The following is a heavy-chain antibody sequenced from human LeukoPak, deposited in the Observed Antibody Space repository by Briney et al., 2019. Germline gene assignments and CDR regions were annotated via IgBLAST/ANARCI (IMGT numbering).Heavy chain of an antibody. Sequence: GGSLRLSCEASGFNFNNYDMHWVRQAPGEGLEYVSAISSNGGSTYYANSVKGRFTISRDNSKNTLYLQMGSLRAEDMAVYYCARGSPRKYYYYYYYMDVWGKGTTVTISS. CDR3: ARGSPRKYYYYYYYMDV. CDR1: GFNFNNYD. CDR2: ISSNGGST. V-gene: IGHV3-64*01. J-gene: IGHJ6*03. D-gene: IGHD2-15*01.